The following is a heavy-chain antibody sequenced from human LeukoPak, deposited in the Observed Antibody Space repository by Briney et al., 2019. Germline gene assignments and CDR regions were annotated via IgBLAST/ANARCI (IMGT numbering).Heavy chain of an antibody. D-gene: IGHD3-22*01. V-gene: IGHV3-11*01. CDR1: GFTFSDYY. Sequence: GGSLRLSCAASGFTFSDYYMSWIRQAPGKGLEWVSYISSSGSTIDYADSVKGRFTISRDNAKNSLYLQMNSLRAEDTAVYYCAREGGAYDSFRAFDIWGQGTMVTVSS. J-gene: IGHJ3*02. CDR2: ISSSGSTI. CDR3: AREGGAYDSFRAFDI.